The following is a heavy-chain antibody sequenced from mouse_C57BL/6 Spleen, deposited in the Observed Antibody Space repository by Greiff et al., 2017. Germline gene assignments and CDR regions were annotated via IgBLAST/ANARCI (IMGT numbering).Heavy chain of an antibody. Sequence: VQLQQSGPELVKPGASVTISCKASGYAFSSSWMNWVKQRPGKGLEWIGRIYPGDGDTNYNGKFKGKATLTADKSSSTAYMQLSSLTSEDSAVYFCAHGNYGWYFDVWGTGTTVTVSS. D-gene: IGHD2-1*01. CDR1: GYAFSSSW. V-gene: IGHV1-82*01. CDR2: IYPGDGDT. J-gene: IGHJ1*03. CDR3: AHGNYGWYFDV.